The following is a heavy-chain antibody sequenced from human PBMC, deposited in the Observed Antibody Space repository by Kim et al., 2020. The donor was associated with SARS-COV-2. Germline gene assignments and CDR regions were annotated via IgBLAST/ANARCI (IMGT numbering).Heavy chain of an antibody. D-gene: IGHD6-6*01. CDR2: ISYDGSNK. J-gene: IGHJ4*02. V-gene: IGHV3-30*18. CDR1: GFTFSSYG. Sequence: GGSLRLSCAASGFTFSSYGMHWVRQAPGKGLEWVAVISYDGSNKYYADSVKGRFTISRDNSKNTLYLQMNSLRAEDTAVYYCAKLPHSSSISFHYWGQGTLVTVSS. CDR3: AKLPHSSSISFHY.